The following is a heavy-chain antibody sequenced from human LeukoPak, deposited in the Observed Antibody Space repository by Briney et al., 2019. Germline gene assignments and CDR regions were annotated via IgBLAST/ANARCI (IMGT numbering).Heavy chain of an antibody. J-gene: IGHJ3*02. CDR1: GFTFSSYG. CDR2: ISYDGSNR. V-gene: IGHV3-30*03. Sequence: GGSLRLSCAASGFTFSSYGMHWVRQAPGKGLEWVAVISYDGSNRYYADSVKGRFTISRDNSKNTLYLQMNSLRAEDTAVYWASRAAFDIWGQGTMVTVSS. CDR3: SRAAFDI.